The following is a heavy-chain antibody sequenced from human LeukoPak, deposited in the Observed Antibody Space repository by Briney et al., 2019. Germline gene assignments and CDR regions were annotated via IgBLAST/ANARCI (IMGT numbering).Heavy chain of an antibody. J-gene: IGHJ4*02. D-gene: IGHD2-2*01. V-gene: IGHV3-30-3*01. CDR2: ISYDGSNK. Sequence: GGSLRLSWAAAGFTFSSYAMHWVRQAPGKGLEWVAVISYDGSNKYYADSVKGRFTISRDNSKNTLYLQMNSLRAEDTAVYYCARDRAALACSSTSCHAGYWGQGTLVTVSS. CDR3: ARDRAALACSSTSCHAGY. CDR1: GFTFSSYA.